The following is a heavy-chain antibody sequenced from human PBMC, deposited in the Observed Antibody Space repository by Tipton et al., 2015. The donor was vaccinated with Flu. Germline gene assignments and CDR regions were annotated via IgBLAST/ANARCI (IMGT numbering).Heavy chain of an antibody. J-gene: IGHJ4*02. D-gene: IGHD3-10*01. CDR2: IYYSGST. CDR3: ARGYFRELDY. Sequence: LRLSCTVSGGSISSYYWSWIRQPPGKGLEWIGYIYYSGSTNYNPSLKSRVTISIDTSKNQFSLNLSSVTAADTAVYYCARGYFRELDYWGQGTLVTVSS. V-gene: IGHV4-59*12. CDR1: GGSISSYY.